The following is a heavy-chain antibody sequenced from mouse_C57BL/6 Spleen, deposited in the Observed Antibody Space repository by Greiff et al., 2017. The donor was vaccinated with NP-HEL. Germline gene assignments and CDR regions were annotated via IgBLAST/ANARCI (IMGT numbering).Heavy chain of an antibody. V-gene: IGHV2-9-1*01. J-gene: IGHJ2*01. CDR1: GFSLTSYA. CDR2: IWTGGGT. CDR3: ARSDYGERYYFDY. D-gene: IGHD2-4*01. Sequence: VKLVESGPGLVAPSQSLSITCTVSGFSLTSYAISWVRQPPGKGLEWLGVIWTGGGTNYNSALKSRLSISKDNSKSQVFLKMNSLQTDDTARYDCARSDYGERYYFDYWGQGTTLTVSS.